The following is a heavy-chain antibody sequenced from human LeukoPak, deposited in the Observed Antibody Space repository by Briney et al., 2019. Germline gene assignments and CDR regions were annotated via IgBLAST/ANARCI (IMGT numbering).Heavy chain of an antibody. V-gene: IGHV1-2*02. CDR1: GYTFTGYY. J-gene: IGHJ3*01. CDR2: INPNSGGT. Sequence: ASVKVSCKASGYTFTGYYMHWVRQAPGQGLEWMGWINPNSGGTNYAQKFQGRVTMTRDTSISTAYMELSRLRSDDTAVYYCAFYCSSTSCYSPNSFDLWGQGTMVTVSS. CDR3: AFYCSSTSCYSPNSFDL. D-gene: IGHD2-2*02.